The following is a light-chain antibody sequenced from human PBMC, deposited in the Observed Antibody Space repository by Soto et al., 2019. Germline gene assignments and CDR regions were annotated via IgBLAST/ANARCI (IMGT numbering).Light chain of an antibody. CDR2: ISSDGSH. Sequence: QLVLTQSPCASASLGASVKLTCTLSSGHSSYAIAWLQQQPEKGPRYLMKISSDGSHSKGDGIPDRFSGSSSGVERYLIISSLQSEDEADYYCQTWGTGFWVFGGGTKLTVL. CDR1: SGHSSYA. CDR3: QTWGTGFWV. V-gene: IGLV4-69*01. J-gene: IGLJ3*02.